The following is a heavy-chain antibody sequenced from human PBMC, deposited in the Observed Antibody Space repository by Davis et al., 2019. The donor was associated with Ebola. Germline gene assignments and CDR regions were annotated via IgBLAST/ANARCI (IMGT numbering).Heavy chain of an antibody. D-gene: IGHD6-19*01. J-gene: IGHJ4*02. CDR3: ATTQWLREFDN. CDR2: ISGSGGDT. Sequence: GGSLRLSCVASGFTFSNYAMTWVRQPPEKGLEWVSTISGSGGDTYYADSVKGRFTISRDTSKNTLFLQLNSLRVDDTAVYYCATTQWLREFDNWGQGTLVTVSS. V-gene: IGHV3-23*01. CDR1: GFTFSNYA.